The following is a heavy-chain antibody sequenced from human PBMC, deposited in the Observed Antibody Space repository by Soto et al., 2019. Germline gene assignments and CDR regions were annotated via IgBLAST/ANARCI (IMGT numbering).Heavy chain of an antibody. V-gene: IGHV1-18*01. CDR3: AREYSSSWSFHYYMDV. Sequence: ASVKVSCKASGYTFTSYGISWVRQAPGQGLEWMGWISAYNVNTNYAQKLQGRVTMTTDTSTSTAYMELRSLRSDDTAVYYCAREYSSSWSFHYYMDVWGKGTTVTVSS. J-gene: IGHJ6*03. CDR2: ISAYNVNT. D-gene: IGHD6-13*01. CDR1: GYTFTSYG.